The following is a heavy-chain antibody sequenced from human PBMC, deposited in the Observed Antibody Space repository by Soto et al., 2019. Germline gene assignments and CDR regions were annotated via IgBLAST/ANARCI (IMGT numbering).Heavy chain of an antibody. Sequence: ASVKVSCKTSGYIFTAYGLAWLRQAPGQRPEWMGWVSTNDDRTNYAQKFQGRVTMTTDGSTTTTSMELRSLRPDDTAVYYCARELNTESSAYYSFAFWGQGTLVTVSS. D-gene: IGHD3-22*01. V-gene: IGHV1-18*01. CDR2: VSTNDDRT. CDR1: GYIFTAYG. CDR3: ARELNTESSAYYSFAF. J-gene: IGHJ4*02.